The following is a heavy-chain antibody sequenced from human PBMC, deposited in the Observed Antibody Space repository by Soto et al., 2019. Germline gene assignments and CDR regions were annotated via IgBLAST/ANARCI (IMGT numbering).Heavy chain of an antibody. D-gene: IGHD2-2*01. CDR2: IYYSGST. CDR3: ARQRYCSSNSCYAWFDP. J-gene: IGHJ5*02. CDR1: GGSFTSSSYY. Sequence: SETLSLTCTVSGGSFTSSSYYWGWIRQPPGKGLEWIGSIYYSGSTYYNPSLKSRVTISVDTSKNPFSLKLSSVTAADTAVYFCARQRYCSSNSCYAWFDPWGQGTLVTVSS. V-gene: IGHV4-39*01.